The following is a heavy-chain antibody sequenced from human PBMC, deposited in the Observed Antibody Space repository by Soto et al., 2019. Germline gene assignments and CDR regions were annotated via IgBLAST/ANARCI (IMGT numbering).Heavy chain of an antibody. V-gene: IGHV3-23*01. CDR2: ITCSGGST. Sequence: ESLTLSCAASGFTFTIYSMRCVRQAPGKGLEWVSAITCSGGSTYYTDSVKGRLTISRDNSKNTLYLQMNSLRAEDTAVYYWAKARGAMVRGAAFCFDFWGKGTLVTVPS. D-gene: IGHD3-10*01. CDR1: GFTFTIYS. CDR3: AKARGAMVRGAAFCFDF. J-gene: IGHJ4*02.